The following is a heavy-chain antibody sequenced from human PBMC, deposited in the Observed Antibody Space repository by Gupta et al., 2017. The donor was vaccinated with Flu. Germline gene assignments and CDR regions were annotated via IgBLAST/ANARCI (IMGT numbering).Heavy chain of an antibody. J-gene: IGHJ6*02. Sequence: YGIHWVRQAPGKGLEWLGVTFYDGDRKFYANSVKGRFTTSRDNSQNTLDLQMDNVRPEDTATYFCARDRSGTSGYGMDVWGQGTTVIVSS. CDR3: ARDRSGTSGYGMDV. D-gene: IGHD2-15*01. CDR2: TFYDGDRK. CDR1: YG. V-gene: IGHV3-30*03.